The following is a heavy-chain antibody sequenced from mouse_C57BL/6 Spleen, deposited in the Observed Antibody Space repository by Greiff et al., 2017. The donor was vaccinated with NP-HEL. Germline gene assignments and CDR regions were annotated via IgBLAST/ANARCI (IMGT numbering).Heavy chain of an antibody. CDR1: GYSFTGYY. D-gene: IGHD3-3*01. Sequence: VQLQQSGPELVKPGASVKISCKASGYSFTGYYMNWVKQSPEKSLEWIGEINPSTGGTTYNQKFKAKATLTVDKSSSTAYMQLNSLTSEDSAVYYCARGGTGYFDYWGQGTTLTVSS. CDR2: INPSTGGT. V-gene: IGHV1-42*01. CDR3: ARGGTGYFDY. J-gene: IGHJ2*01.